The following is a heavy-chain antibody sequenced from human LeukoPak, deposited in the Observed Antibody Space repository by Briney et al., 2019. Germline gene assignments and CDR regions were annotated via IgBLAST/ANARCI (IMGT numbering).Heavy chain of an antibody. V-gene: IGHV3-21*01. D-gene: IGHD2-21*01. Sequence: GGSLRLSCAASGFTFSSYSMSWIRQAPGKGLEWVAAISSSSSYIYYADSVKGRFTISRDNAKNSLYLQMNSLRAEDTAVYYCARDRDSGIPDGFDIWGQGTMVTVSS. CDR2: ISSSSSYI. J-gene: IGHJ3*02. CDR1: GFTFSSYS. CDR3: ARDRDSGIPDGFDI.